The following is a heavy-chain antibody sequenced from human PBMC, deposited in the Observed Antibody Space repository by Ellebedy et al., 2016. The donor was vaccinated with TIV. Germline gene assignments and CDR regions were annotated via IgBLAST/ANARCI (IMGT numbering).Heavy chain of an antibody. V-gene: IGHV3-23*01. CDR2: ITNSGGST. Sequence: GESLKISCVASGFTFSDYAMYWVRQAPGKGLEWVSGITNSGGSTYYRESVKGRFTLSRANSKNTLYMQMNSLRAEDTSVYYCTASPTYYDFWSGYYGGGRFDYWGQGTLVTVSS. D-gene: IGHD3-3*01. CDR3: TASPTYYDFWSGYYGGGRFDY. CDR1: GFTFSDYA. J-gene: IGHJ4*02.